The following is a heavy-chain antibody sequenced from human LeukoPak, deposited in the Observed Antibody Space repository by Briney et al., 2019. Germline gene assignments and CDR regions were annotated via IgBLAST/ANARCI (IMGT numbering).Heavy chain of an antibody. Sequence: GGSLRLSCAASGFIFSSYAMSWVRQAPGKGLEWVSTISNSDGSTYYADSVKGRFTISRDNAKNSLYLQMNSLRAEDTALYYCARGDSSGWYYFDYWGQGTLVTVSS. CDR1: GFIFSSYA. D-gene: IGHD6-19*01. J-gene: IGHJ4*02. V-gene: IGHV3-23*01. CDR2: ISNSDGST. CDR3: ARGDSSGWYYFDY.